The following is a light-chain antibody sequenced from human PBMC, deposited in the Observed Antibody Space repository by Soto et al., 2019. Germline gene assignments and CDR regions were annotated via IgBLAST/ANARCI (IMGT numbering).Light chain of an antibody. CDR2: GAS. Sequence: EIVLTQSPGTLSLSPGERATLSCRASQSVSSSYLAWYQQKPGQAPRLLIYGASSRATGIPDRFSGSGSGTDFSLTISRLVPEDFAVYYCQQYGSSSWTFGQGTRVEI. V-gene: IGKV3-20*01. CDR3: QQYGSSSWT. J-gene: IGKJ1*01. CDR1: QSVSSSY.